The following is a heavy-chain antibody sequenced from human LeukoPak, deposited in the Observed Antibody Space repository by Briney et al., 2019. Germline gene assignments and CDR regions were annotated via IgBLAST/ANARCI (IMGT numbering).Heavy chain of an antibody. CDR1: GGSFSGYY. V-gene: IGHV4-34*01. Sequence: SETLSLTCAVYGGSFSGYYWSWIRQPPGKGLEWIGEINHSGSTNYNPSLKSRVTISVDTSKNQFSLKLSSVTAADTAVYYCARPHRRGLRWFDLWGQGTLVTVPS. CDR3: ARPHRRGLRWFDL. CDR2: INHSGST. J-gene: IGHJ5*02.